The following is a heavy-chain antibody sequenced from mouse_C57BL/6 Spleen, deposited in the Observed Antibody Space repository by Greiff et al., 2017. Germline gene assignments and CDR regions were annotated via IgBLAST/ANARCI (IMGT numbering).Heavy chain of an antibody. V-gene: IGHV5-17*01. CDR2: ISSGSSTI. Sequence: EVQVVESGGGLVKPGGSLKLSCAASGFTFSDYGMHWVRQAPEKGLEWVAYISSGSSTIYYADTVKGRFTISRDNAKNTLFLQMTSLRSEDMAMYYCARNDGSSFYWYFDVWGTGTTVTVSS. CDR3: ARNDGSSFYWYFDV. D-gene: IGHD1-1*01. J-gene: IGHJ1*03. CDR1: GFTFSDYG.